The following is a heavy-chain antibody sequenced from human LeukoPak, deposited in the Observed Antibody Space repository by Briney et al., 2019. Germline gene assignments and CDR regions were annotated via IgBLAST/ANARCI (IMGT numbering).Heavy chain of an antibody. Sequence: SETLSLXCAVSGYSISSGYYWGLIRQPPGKGLEWIGSIYHSGSTYYNPSLKSRVTISVDTSKNQFSLKLSSVTAADTAVYYCARRSSRWELLVDYFDYWGQGTLVTVSS. CDR2: IYHSGST. V-gene: IGHV4-38-2*01. CDR1: GYSISSGYY. D-gene: IGHD1-26*01. CDR3: ARRSSRWELLVDYFDY. J-gene: IGHJ4*02.